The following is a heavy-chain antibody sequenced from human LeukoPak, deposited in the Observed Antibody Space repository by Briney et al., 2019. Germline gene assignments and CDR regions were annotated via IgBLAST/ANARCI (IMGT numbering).Heavy chain of an antibody. CDR2: ISGSGGRT. CDR1: GLTFSSYA. D-gene: IGHD3-22*01. V-gene: IGHV3-23*01. J-gene: IGHJ4*02. CDR3: AKDMVVVITTFDY. Sequence: GGSLRLSRAASGLTFSSYAMSWVRPAPGKGLERVSAISGSGGRTYYAGSVKGRFTISRDNSKNTLYLQMNSLRAEDTAVYYCAKDMVVVITTFDYWGQGTLVTVSS.